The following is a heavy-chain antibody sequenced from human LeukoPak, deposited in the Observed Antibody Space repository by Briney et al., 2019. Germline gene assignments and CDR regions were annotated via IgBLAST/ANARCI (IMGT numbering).Heavy chain of an antibody. CDR1: GFTFRSYT. J-gene: IGHJ4*02. Sequence: GGSLRLSCAASGFTFRSYTMHWVRQAPGKGLEWVSGISGSGGSTDYADSVKGRFTISRDNSKNTLYLQVNSLRAEDTAVYYCHYYDSSGYTEWGQGTLVTVST. V-gene: IGHV3-23*01. CDR3: HYYDSSGYTE. D-gene: IGHD3-22*01. CDR2: ISGSGGST.